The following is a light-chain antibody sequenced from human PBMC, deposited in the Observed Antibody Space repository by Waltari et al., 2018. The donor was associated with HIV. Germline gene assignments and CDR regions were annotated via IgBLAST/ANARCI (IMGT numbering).Light chain of an antibody. CDR2: QDV. Sequence: SYDLTQAPSVSVTPGQTAKLPCSGDALSRHFVSWYRQKPGQAPMMIIFQDVQRPPGIPARFSASTSGTIATLTISEVQAEDEADYYCQSAHNSHTIFGGGTKLTVL. V-gene: IGLV3-25*03. J-gene: IGLJ2*01. CDR1: ALSRHF. CDR3: QSAHNSHTI.